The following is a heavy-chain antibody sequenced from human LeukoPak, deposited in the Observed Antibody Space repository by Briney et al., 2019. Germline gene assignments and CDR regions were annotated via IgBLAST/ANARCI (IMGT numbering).Heavy chain of an antibody. D-gene: IGHD2-2*01. CDR3: ARSCQKQKLIVVVPAVYGMDV. V-gene: IGHV3-33*01. CDR2: IWYDGSNK. CDR1: GFTFSSYV. Sequence: GRSLRLSCAASGFTFSSYVMHWVRQAPGKGLEWVAVIWYDGSNKYYADSVKGRFTISRDNSKNTLYLQMNSLRAEDTAVYYCARSCQKQKLIVVVPAVYGMDVWGQGTTVTVSS. J-gene: IGHJ6*02.